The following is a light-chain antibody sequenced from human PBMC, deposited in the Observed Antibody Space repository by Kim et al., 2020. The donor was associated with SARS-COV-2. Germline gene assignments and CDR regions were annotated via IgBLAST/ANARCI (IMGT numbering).Light chain of an antibody. CDR3: MQGTHWPFT. Sequence: PASISCRSSQTLVYRDGNIYLNWFDQRPGQSPRHLIYKVSYRDSGIPDRFSGSGSGTDLTLQISRVEAEDVRVYYCMQGTHWPFTFGPGTKVDI. CDR2: KVS. V-gene: IGKV2-30*01. J-gene: IGKJ3*01. CDR1: QTLVYRDGNIY.